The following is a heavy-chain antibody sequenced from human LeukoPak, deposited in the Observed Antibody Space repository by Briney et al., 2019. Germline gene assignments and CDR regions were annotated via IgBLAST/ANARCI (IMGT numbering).Heavy chain of an antibody. J-gene: IGHJ5*02. Sequence: GASVKVSCKASGGTFSSYAISWVRQAPGQGLEWMGGIIPIFGTANYAQKFQGRVTITTDESTSTAYMELSSLRSEDTAVYYCARRRGATVDNWFDPWGQGTLVTVSS. D-gene: IGHD1-26*01. CDR1: GGTFSSYA. CDR3: ARRRGATVDNWFDP. CDR2: IIPIFGTA. V-gene: IGHV1-69*05.